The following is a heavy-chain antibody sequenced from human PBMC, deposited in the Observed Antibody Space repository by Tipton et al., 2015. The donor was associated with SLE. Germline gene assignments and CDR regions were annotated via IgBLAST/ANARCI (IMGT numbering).Heavy chain of an antibody. J-gene: IGHJ4*02. Sequence: GSLRLSCAASGFTVSSNYMSWVRQAPGKGLEWVSVIYSGGSTYYADSVKGRFTISRDNSKNTLYLQMNSLRAEDTAVYYCARDGYSSSWNYWGQGTLVTVSS. V-gene: IGHV3-53*01. CDR1: GFTVSSNY. D-gene: IGHD6-13*01. CDR3: ARDGYSSSWNY. CDR2: IYSGGST.